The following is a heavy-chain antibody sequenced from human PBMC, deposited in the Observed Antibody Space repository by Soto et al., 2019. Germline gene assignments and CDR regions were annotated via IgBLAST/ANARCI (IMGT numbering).Heavy chain of an antibody. J-gene: IGHJ4*02. V-gene: IGHV1-3*01. CDR3: VRVGSSGRQVNFDY. Sequence: ASVKVSCKASGYTFSTYAMHWVRQAPGQRLEWLGWINVGNGKTRYSQKFQGRVTFTRDTSAFTVYMDLTSLTSEDTAVYYCVRVGSSGRQVNFDYWGQGTLVTVPS. CDR1: GYTFSTYA. CDR2: INVGNGKT. D-gene: IGHD6-19*01.